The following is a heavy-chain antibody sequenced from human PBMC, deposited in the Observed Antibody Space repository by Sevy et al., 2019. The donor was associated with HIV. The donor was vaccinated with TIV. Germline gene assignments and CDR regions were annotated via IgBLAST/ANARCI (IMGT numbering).Heavy chain of an antibody. CDR3: AREGTLVTMII. CDR1: GYTFTNHG. J-gene: IGHJ4*02. V-gene: IGHV1-18*01. Sequence: ASVKVSCKASGYTFTNHGISWVRQAPGQGLEWMGWINPHNGNTKYAQKLQGRVTMTTDTSTNTAYMEVRSLRSDDTAVYYCAREGTLVTMIIWGPGTLVTVSS. D-gene: IGHD3-22*01. CDR2: INPHNGNT.